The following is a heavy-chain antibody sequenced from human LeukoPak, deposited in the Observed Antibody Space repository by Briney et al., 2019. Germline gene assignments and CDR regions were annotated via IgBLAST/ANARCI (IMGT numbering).Heavy chain of an antibody. CDR2: IRSKAYGGTT. D-gene: IGHD6-19*01. CDR3: TREHIAVAGTSLAFDI. V-gene: IGHV3-49*04. J-gene: IGHJ3*02. CDR1: GFTFSSHA. Sequence: GGSLRLSCAGSGFTFSSHAMSWVRQAPGKGLEWVGFIRSKAYGGTTEYAASVKGRFTISRDDSKSIAYLQMNSLKTEDTAVYYCTREHIAVAGTSLAFDIWGQGTMVTVSS.